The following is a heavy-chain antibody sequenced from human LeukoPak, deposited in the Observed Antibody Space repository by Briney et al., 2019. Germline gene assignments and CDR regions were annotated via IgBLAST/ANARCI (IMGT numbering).Heavy chain of an antibody. CDR2: LIPILGTA. CDR3: AREEGYCSGGSCYSGYYFDY. CDR1: RDTFSIYA. D-gene: IGHD2-15*01. J-gene: IGHJ4*02. Sequence: VASVKVSCKASRDTFSIYAISGVPDAPGQGREWMGKLIPILGTANYAQKFQGRVTITRDESTSTAYMELSSLRSEDTAVYYCAREEGYCSGGSCYSGYYFDYWGQGTLVTVSS. V-gene: IGHV1-69*05.